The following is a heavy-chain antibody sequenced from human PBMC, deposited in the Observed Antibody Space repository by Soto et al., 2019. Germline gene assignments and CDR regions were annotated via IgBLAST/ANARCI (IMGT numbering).Heavy chain of an antibody. J-gene: IGHJ4*02. CDR2: VHYSGST. D-gene: IGHD3-22*01. CDR1: GGSIRSNIDY. V-gene: IGHV4-39*01. CDR3: ARQHYYDSSGYYTWN. Sequence: QLQLQESGPGLVKPSETLSLTCSVSGGSIRSNIDYWGWIRQPPGKGLEWIATVHYSGSTYYTPSLKNRVTISADTSNNQFSLRLNCVTAADTAVYYCARQHYYDSSGYYTWNWGQGTLVTVSS.